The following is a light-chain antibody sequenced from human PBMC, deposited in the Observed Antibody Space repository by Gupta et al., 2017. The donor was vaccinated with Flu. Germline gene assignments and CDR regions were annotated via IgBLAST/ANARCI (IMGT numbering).Light chain of an antibody. CDR3: QQRSDWLS. Sequence: STAILSWSKGKRATRSGRDSKSDSTYLAWYQQRPGQAPRLLIDDASNRATGIPARFSGSGSGTDFTLTISSLEHEDFAIYYCQQRSDWLSFGGGTKVELK. CDR1: KSDSTY. J-gene: IGKJ4*01. V-gene: IGKV3-11*01. CDR2: DAS.